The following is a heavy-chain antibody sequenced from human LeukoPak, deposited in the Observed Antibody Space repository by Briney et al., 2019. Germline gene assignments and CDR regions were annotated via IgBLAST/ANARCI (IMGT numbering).Heavy chain of an antibody. D-gene: IGHD1-26*01. CDR3: AGPWDQVGFDP. CDR2: IYPKTGGT. J-gene: IGHJ5*02. CDR1: GYTFTGYY. Sequence: ASVKVACKASGYTFTGYYLHWVRQAPGQGLEWMGWIYPKTGGTSYAQKFQGRVTMTRDTSISTAYMELIGLRSDDTAVYYCAGPWDQVGFDPWGQGTLVSVSS. V-gene: IGHV1-2*02.